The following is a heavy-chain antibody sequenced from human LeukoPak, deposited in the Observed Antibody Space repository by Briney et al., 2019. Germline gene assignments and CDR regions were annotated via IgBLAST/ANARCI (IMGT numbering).Heavy chain of an antibody. J-gene: IGHJ4*02. CDR3: AKGDYNTRDSFDY. D-gene: IGHD1-14*01. V-gene: IGHV3-74*01. CDR1: GFTFSSYW. Sequence: GGSLRLSCAASGFTFSSYWMHWVRQAPGKGLVWVSRINSDGSSTSCADSVKGRFTISRDNSKNTLYLQMNSLRAEDTAVYYCAKGDYNTRDSFDYWGQGTLVTVSS. CDR2: INSDGSST.